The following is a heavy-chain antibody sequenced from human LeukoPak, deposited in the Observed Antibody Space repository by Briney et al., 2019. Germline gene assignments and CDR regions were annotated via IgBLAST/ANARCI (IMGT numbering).Heavy chain of an antibody. J-gene: IGHJ6*03. CDR3: ARVDKSYYDFWSGYRQPYYYYMDV. Sequence: GGSLRLSCAASGFTFSSFWMSWVRQSPGKGLEWVANIKEDGSEKYYVDSVKGRFTISRDNAKNSLYLQMNSLRAEDTAVYYCARVDKSYYDFWSGYRQPYYYYMDVWGKGTTVTVSS. CDR1: GFTFSSFW. CDR2: IKEDGSEK. V-gene: IGHV3-7*01. D-gene: IGHD3-3*01.